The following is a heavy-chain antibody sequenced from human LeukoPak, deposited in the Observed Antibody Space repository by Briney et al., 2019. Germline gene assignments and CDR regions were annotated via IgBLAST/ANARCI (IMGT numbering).Heavy chain of an antibody. J-gene: IGHJ4*02. CDR2: IYHSGFT. Sequence: TSETLSLTCGVSGGSISSTNWWSWVRQPPGKGLEWIGEIYHSGFTNYNPSLKSRVTISVDKSKNQFSLKLNSMTAADTAMYYCAREGPDRKIDCWGQGTLVTVSS. CDR3: AREGPDRKIDC. V-gene: IGHV4-4*02. CDR1: GGSISSTNW. D-gene: IGHD1-14*01.